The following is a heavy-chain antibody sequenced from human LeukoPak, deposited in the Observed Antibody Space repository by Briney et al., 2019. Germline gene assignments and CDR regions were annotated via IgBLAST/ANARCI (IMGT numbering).Heavy chain of an antibody. V-gene: IGHV1-3*01. Sequence: GASVKVSCKASGYTFTSYAMHWVRQAPGQRLEWMGWINAGNGNTKYSQKFQGRVTITRDTSASTAYMELSSLRSEDTAVYYCARARPHSVRGVIIGGFDYWGQGTLVTVSS. J-gene: IGHJ4*02. D-gene: IGHD3-10*01. CDR1: GYTFTSYA. CDR3: ARARPHSVRGVIIGGFDY. CDR2: INAGNGNT.